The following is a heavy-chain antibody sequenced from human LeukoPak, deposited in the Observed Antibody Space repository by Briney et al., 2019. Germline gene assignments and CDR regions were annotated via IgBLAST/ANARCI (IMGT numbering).Heavy chain of an antibody. CDR2: ISGSGGST. J-gene: IGHJ4*02. V-gene: IGHV3-23*01. Sequence: AGGSLRLSCAASGFTFSSYAMSWVRQAPGKGLEWVSAISGSGGSTYYADSVKGRFTISRDNSKNTLYLQMNSLRAEDTAVYYCAKDPTPAYQLLSYWFDYWGQGTLVTVSS. CDR1: GFTFSSYA. CDR3: AKDPTPAYQLLSYWFDY. D-gene: IGHD2-2*01.